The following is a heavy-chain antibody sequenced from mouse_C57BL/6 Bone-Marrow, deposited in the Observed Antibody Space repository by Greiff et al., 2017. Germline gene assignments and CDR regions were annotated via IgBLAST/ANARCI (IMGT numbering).Heavy chain of an antibody. J-gene: IGHJ2*01. Sequence: VQLQQSGAELARPGASVKLSCKASGYTFTSSGISWVKQRTGQGLEWIGELYPRSGNTSYNEKFKGKATLTADKSSSTAYMELRSLTSEDSAVYFCASYGSPYYFDDWGQGTTLTVSS. CDR3: ASYGSPYYFDD. CDR2: LYPRSGNT. CDR1: GYTFTSSG. V-gene: IGHV1-81*01. D-gene: IGHD1-1*01.